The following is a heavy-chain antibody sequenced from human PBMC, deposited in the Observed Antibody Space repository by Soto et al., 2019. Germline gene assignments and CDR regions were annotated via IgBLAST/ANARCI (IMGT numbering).Heavy chain of an antibody. V-gene: IGHV3-74*01. Sequence: GGSLRLSCAASGFTFSSYWMHWVRQAPGKGLVRVSRINSDGSSTSYADSVKGRFTISRDNAKNTLYLQMNSLRAGDTAVYYCARADDYXNYVRLGFYYYYYGMDVWGQGTTVTVSS. CDR2: INSDGSST. J-gene: IGHJ6*02. CDR1: GFTFSSYW. CDR3: ARADDYXNYVRLGFYYYYYGMDV. D-gene: IGHD4-4*01.